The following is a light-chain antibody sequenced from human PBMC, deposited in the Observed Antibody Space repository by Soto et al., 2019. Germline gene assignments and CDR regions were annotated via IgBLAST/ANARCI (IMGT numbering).Light chain of an antibody. V-gene: IGKV3D-15*01. CDR1: QSVSGNY. CDR3: QEYNKWPWT. Sequence: EIVLMQSLATMSLSRGERXTXSCRASQSVSGNYLSWYQQKPGQAHRLIIYGVSGRATGIPDRFSGSGSGTEFTLTISSLQSEDFAVYHCQEYNKWPWTIGEGTKLDIK. CDR2: GVS. J-gene: IGKJ1*01.